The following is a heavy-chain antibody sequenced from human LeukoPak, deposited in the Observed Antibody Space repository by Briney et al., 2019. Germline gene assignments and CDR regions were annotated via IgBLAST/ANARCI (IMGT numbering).Heavy chain of an antibody. D-gene: IGHD1-26*01. Sequence: ASVKVSCKASGYTSTNYGISWVRQAPGQGLEWMGWNGGYNGKTKYVEKLQGRATMTTDTSTSTAYMELRSLRSDDTAVYYCARDRWSGATGDYHYYYGMDVWGQGTTVIVSS. CDR3: ARDRWSGATGDYHYYYGMDV. CDR1: GYTSTNYG. V-gene: IGHV1-18*01. J-gene: IGHJ6*02. CDR2: NGGYNGKT.